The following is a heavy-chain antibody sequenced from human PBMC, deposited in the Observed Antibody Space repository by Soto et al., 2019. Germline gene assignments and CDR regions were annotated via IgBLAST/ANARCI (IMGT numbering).Heavy chain of an antibody. J-gene: IGHJ4*02. CDR1: GFTFSLYS. CDR2: IGGRTTYK. Sequence: SLRPSCPPSGFTFSLYSMNWVRQTPGRGLEWVSAIGGRTTYKYYADSVKGRFTISRDNAKNSLYLQMSSLRAEDTAVYYCARDNGDYGDFFDYWGPGTLVTVSS. CDR3: ARDNGDYGDFFDY. D-gene: IGHD4-17*01. V-gene: IGHV3-21*06.